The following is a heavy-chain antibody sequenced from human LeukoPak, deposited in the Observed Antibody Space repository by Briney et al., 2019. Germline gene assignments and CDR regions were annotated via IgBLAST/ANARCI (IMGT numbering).Heavy chain of an antibody. D-gene: IGHD6-19*01. J-gene: IGHJ5*02. V-gene: IGHV1-8*01. CDR1: GYTFTSYD. Sequence: ASVKVSCKASGYTFTSYDINWVRQAPGQGLEWVGWMNPNSGNTGYAQKFQGRVTMTRNTSISTAYMELSSLRSEDTAVYYCARSVEQWLVYNWFDPWGQGTLVTVSS. CDR2: MNPNSGNT. CDR3: ARSVEQWLVYNWFDP.